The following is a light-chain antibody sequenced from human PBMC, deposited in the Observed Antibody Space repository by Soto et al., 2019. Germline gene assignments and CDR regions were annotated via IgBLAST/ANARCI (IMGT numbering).Light chain of an antibody. CDR2: DAS. J-gene: IGKJ5*01. CDR1: QSVSSY. Sequence: EIVLTQSPATLSLSPGERATLSCRASQSVSSYLAWYQQKPGQPPRLLIYDASNRATGIPARFSGSGSGTDFTLTISSLEPEDFAVYYCQQRSNWPRTFGQGTRWRL. CDR3: QQRSNWPRT. V-gene: IGKV3-11*01.